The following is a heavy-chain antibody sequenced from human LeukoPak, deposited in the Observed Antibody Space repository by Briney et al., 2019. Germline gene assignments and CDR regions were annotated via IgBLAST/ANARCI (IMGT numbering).Heavy chain of an antibody. CDR2: IGWNSGSI. CDR3: AKDSKGIVGATTGAFDI. J-gene: IGHJ3*02. D-gene: IGHD1-26*01. Sequence: GRSLRLSCAASGFTFDDYTMHWVRQGPGQGLEWVSGIGWNSGSIGYADSVKGRFTISRDNAKNSLSLQMNSLRAEDMALYYCAKDSKGIVGATTGAFDIWREGTMVTVSS. CDR1: GFTFDDYT. V-gene: IGHV3-9*03.